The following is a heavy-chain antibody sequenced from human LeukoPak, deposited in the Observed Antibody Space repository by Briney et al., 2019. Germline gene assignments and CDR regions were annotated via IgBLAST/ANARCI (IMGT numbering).Heavy chain of an antibody. J-gene: IGHJ4*02. CDR1: GFTFSSYA. CDR2: ISYDGSNK. V-gene: IGHV3-30*04. Sequence: PGGSLRLSCAASGFTFSSYAMHWVRQAPGKGLEWVAVISYDGSNKYYADSVKGRFTISRDNSKNTLYLQMNSLRAEDTAVYYCARAPGEAEKQLVGSMDYWGQGTLVTVSS. D-gene: IGHD6-13*01. CDR3: ARAPGEAEKQLVGSMDY.